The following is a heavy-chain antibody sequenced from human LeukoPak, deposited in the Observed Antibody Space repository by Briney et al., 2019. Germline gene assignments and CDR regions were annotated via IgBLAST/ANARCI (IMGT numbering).Heavy chain of an antibody. J-gene: IGHJ3*01. Sequence: GGSLRLSCAASGFAFSRNDMFWVRQAPGMGLEWVSSISGSSGATYYADSVRGRFTISRDNSKNTVFPQMNSLRAEDTAIYYCAKGGPGAFDFWGQGTMVTVSS. CDR1: GFAFSRND. D-gene: IGHD2-15*01. CDR3: AKGGPGAFDF. CDR2: ISGSSGAT. V-gene: IGHV3-23*01.